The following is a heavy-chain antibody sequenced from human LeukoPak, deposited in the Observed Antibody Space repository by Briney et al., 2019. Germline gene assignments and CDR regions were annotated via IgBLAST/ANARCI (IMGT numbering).Heavy chain of an antibody. Sequence: GRSLRLSCTASGFTFGDYAMSWVRQAPGKGLEWVGFIRSKAYGGTTEYAASVKGRFTIPRDDSKSIAYLQMNSLKTEDTAVYYCTLGSGWTDDAFDIWGQGTMVTVSS. D-gene: IGHD6-19*01. CDR1: GFTFGDYA. CDR3: TLGSGWTDDAFDI. V-gene: IGHV3-49*04. J-gene: IGHJ3*02. CDR2: IRSKAYGGTT.